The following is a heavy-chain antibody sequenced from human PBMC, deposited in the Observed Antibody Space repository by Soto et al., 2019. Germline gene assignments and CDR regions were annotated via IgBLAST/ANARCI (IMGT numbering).Heavy chain of an antibody. D-gene: IGHD4-17*01. Sequence: PGESLKISCKGSGYSFTSYWISWVRQMPGKGLEWTGRIDPSDSYTNYSPSFQGHVTISADKSISTAYLQWSSLKASDTAMYYCARPGAEDGDTAYYDDCGMDVWGQGTTVTVSS. J-gene: IGHJ6*02. CDR3: ARPGAEDGDTAYYDDCGMDV. CDR2: IDPSDSYT. CDR1: GYSFTSYW. V-gene: IGHV5-10-1*01.